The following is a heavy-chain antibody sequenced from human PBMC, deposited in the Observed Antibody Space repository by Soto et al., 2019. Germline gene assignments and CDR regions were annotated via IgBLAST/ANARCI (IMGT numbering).Heavy chain of an antibody. Sequence: QVQLVQSGAEVKKPGASVKVSCKASGYMFVTYGINWVRQAPGQGLEWMGWISAYNGNTKYAQNLQGRVTMTTDASTSTAYMEMRSLGSDDTAVYYCARDLDGSGSYYTDYWGPGTLVTVSS. D-gene: IGHD3-10*01. CDR3: ARDLDGSGSYYTDY. J-gene: IGHJ4*02. V-gene: IGHV1-18*01. CDR2: ISAYNGNT. CDR1: GYMFVTYG.